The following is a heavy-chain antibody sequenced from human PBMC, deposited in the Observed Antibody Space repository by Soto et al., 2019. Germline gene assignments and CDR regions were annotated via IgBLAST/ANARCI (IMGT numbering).Heavy chain of an antibody. V-gene: IGHV4-34*01. Sequence: PSETLSLTCAVYGGSFSGYYWSWIRQPPGKGLEWIGEINHSGSTNYNPSLKSRVTISVDTSKNQFSLKLSSVTAADTAVYHCAGGGYYTPGFAYWSQGTLVTVAS. J-gene: IGHJ4*02. CDR3: AGGGYYTPGFAY. CDR1: GGSFSGYY. CDR2: INHSGST. D-gene: IGHD3-3*01.